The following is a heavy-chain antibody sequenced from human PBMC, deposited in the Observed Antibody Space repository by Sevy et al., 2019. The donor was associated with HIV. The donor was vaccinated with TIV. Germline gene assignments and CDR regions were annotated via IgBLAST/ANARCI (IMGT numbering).Heavy chain of an antibody. CDR3: ASSGRCSSTSCPKNWFDP. CDR2: ISSSSSYI. V-gene: IGHV3-21*01. D-gene: IGHD2-2*01. Sequence: GGSLRLSCAASGFTFSSYSMNWVRQAPGKGLGWVSSISSSSSYIYYADSVKGRFTISRDNAKNSLYLQMNSLRAEDTAVYYCASSGRCSSTSCPKNWFDPWGQGTLVTVSS. J-gene: IGHJ5*02. CDR1: GFTFSSYS.